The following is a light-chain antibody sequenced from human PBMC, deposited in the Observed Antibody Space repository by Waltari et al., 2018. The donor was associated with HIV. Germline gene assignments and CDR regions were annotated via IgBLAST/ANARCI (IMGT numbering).Light chain of an antibody. CDR2: GNS. CDR3: QSYDSSLSGVV. J-gene: IGLJ2*01. V-gene: IGLV1-40*01. CDR1: SSNIGAGYD. Sequence: QSVLPQPPPVSAAPGQRVTIPCTGSSSNIGAGYDLPWYQQLPGTAPKRLIYGNSSRPSGVPDRFSGSKSGTSAALAITGLQAEDEADYYSQSYDSSLSGVVFCGGTKLTVL.